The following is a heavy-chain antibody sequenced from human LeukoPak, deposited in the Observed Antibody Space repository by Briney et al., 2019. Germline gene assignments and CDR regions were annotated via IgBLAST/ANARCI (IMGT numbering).Heavy chain of an antibody. D-gene: IGHD6-13*01. CDR3: AKPTQRSWYSPPVAPPSDY. CDR2: ISGSGGST. Sequence: QSGGSLRLSCAASGFTFSSYWMHWVRQAPGKGLEWVSAISGSGGSTYYADSVKGRFTISRDNSKNTLYLQMNSLRAEDTAVYYCAKPTQRSWYSPPVAPPSDYWGQGTLVTVSS. J-gene: IGHJ4*02. CDR1: GFTFSSYW. V-gene: IGHV3-23*01.